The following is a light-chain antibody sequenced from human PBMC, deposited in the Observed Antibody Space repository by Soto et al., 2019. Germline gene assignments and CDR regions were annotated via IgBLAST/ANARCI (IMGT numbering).Light chain of an antibody. CDR1: SRDVGGYNY. Sequence: QSALTQPASVSGSPGQWITISCTGTSRDVGGYNYVSWHQHQPGKAPKVIITDVSNRPSGVSNRFSGTKTGNTASLTLSGLQAEDEADYYCSSYMSSRTFVVFGGGTQLTVL. J-gene: IGLJ2*01. CDR2: DVS. V-gene: IGLV2-14*03. CDR3: SSYMSSRTFVV.